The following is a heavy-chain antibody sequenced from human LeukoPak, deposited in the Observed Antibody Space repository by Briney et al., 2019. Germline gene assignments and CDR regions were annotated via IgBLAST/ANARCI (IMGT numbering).Heavy chain of an antibody. J-gene: IGHJ4*02. Sequence: PGGSLRLSCAASGFTFSSHAMSWVRQAPGKGLEWVSAISGIGGSTYYADSVKGRFTISRDKSKNTLYLQMNSLRAEDTAVYYCAKGLAVAGHFDYWGQGTLVTVSS. CDR1: GFTFSSHA. CDR3: AKGLAVAGHFDY. CDR2: ISGIGGST. V-gene: IGHV3-23*01. D-gene: IGHD6-19*01.